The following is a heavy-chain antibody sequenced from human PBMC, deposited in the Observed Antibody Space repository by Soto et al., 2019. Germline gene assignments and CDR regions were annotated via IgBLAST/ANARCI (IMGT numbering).Heavy chain of an antibody. CDR2: IYPGDSDT. Sequence: GESLKISCKGSGYSFTSYWIGWVRQMPGKGLEWMGIIYPGDSDTRYSPSFQGQVTISADKSISTAYLQWSSLKASDTAMYYCARAAASGFEIHVDTSYYNSMDVWGQGTTVTVSS. V-gene: IGHV5-51*01. CDR3: ARAAASGFEIHVDTSYYNSMDV. D-gene: IGHD6-25*01. J-gene: IGHJ6*02. CDR1: GYSFTSYW.